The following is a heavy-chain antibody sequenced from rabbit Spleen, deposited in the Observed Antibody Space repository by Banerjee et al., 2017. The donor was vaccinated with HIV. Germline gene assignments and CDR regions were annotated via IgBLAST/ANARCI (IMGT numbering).Heavy chain of an antibody. CDR3: VRDQAGDADYGPYYLNL. CDR1: GFDFSTDA. Sequence: EESGGDLVQPEGSLTLTCKVSGFDFSTDAMCWVRQAPGKGPEWIACIYNGDGSTYYPNWVNGRFTISKTSPTTVTLQLSSLTAADTATYFCVRDQAGDADYGPYYLNLWGPGTLVTVS. J-gene: IGHJ4*01. V-gene: IGHV1S47*01. CDR2: IYNGDGST. D-gene: IGHD2-1*01.